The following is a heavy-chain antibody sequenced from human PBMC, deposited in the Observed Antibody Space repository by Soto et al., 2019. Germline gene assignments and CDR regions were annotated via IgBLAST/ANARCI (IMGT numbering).Heavy chain of an antibody. CDR3: AKDTSSSTWYFDL. D-gene: IGHD6-6*01. V-gene: IGHV3-23*01. CDR2: ISGSGGTT. J-gene: IGHJ2*01. Sequence: EVQLLESGGGLVQPGGSLRLSCAASGFTFSGSAMYWVRQAPGKGLEGVSAISGSGGTTYHADSVKGRFTISRDNSKNTLFLQMNSLRAEDTAVYYCAKDTSSSTWYFDLWGRGTLVTVSS. CDR1: GFTFSGSA.